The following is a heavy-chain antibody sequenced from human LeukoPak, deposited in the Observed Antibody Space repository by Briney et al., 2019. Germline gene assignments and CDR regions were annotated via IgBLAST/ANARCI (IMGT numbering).Heavy chain of an antibody. V-gene: IGHV3-23*01. CDR2: ISGSGGST. CDR3: ARSYTSTWYYFDY. CDR1: GFAFSSYA. J-gene: IGHJ4*02. D-gene: IGHD6-13*01. Sequence: GGSLRLSCAASGFAFSSYAMSWVRQAPGKGLEWVSAISGSGGSTYYADSVKGRFTISRDNSKNTLYLQMNSLRAEDTAVYYCARSYTSTWYYFDYWGQGTLITVSS.